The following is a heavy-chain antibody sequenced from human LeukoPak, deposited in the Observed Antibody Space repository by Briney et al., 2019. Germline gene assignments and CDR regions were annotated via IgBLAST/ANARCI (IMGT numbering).Heavy chain of an antibody. CDR1: GFTFSSYW. V-gene: IGHV3-74*01. J-gene: IGHJ4*02. D-gene: IGHD3-10*01. CDR2: INSDGSST. CDR3: ASLSRPGSYYNSSGDY. Sequence: GGCLRLSCAASGFTFSSYWMHWVRQAPGKGLVWVSRINSDGSSTSYADSVKGRFTISRDNAKNTLYLQMNSLRAEDTAVYYCASLSRPGSYYNSSGDYWGQGTLVTVSS.